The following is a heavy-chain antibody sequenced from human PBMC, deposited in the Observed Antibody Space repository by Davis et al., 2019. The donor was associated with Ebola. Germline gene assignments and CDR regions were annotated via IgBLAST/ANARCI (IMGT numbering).Heavy chain of an antibody. CDR1: GGSISSYY. V-gene: IGHV4-59*01. Sequence: MPSETLSLTCTVSGGSISSYYWSWIRHPPGKGLEWIGYIHYNGSTNYNPSLKSRVTISVATSKNQFSLKLSSVTAAGTAVYYCARVLAGVDPWGQGTLVTVSS. CDR3: ARVLAGVDP. J-gene: IGHJ5*02. CDR2: IHYNGST.